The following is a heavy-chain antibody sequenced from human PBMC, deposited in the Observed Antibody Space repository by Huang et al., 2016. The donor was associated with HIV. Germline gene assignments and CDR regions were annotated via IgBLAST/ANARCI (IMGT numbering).Heavy chain of an antibody. CDR3: TTESESSGWTMDHDAFDI. J-gene: IGHJ3*02. Sequence: EVQLVESGGGLVKPGGSLRLSCAAYGFTFSNAWLSWVSQGPGKGLEWVGRIKSKTYGCKTDCAAPVKGRFTISRDDSKNTLYLQMNSRKTEDTAVYYCTTESESSGWTMDHDAFDIWGQGTMVTVSS. CDR2: IKSKTYGCKT. CDR1: GFTFSNAW. V-gene: IGHV3-15*01. D-gene: IGHD6-19*01.